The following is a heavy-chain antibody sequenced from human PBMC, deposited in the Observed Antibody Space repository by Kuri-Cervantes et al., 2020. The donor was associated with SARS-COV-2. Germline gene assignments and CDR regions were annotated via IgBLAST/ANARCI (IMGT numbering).Heavy chain of an antibody. V-gene: IGHV3-7*05. Sequence: GESLKISCAASGFTFSSYWMSWVRQAPGKGLEWVANIKQDGSEKYYVDSVKGRFTISRDNSKNTLYLQMNSLRAEDTAVYYCARDRGYSSSWPYYYYGMDVRGQGTTVTVSS. CDR2: IKQDGSEK. D-gene: IGHD6-13*01. CDR3: ARDRGYSSSWPYYYYGMDV. J-gene: IGHJ6*02. CDR1: GFTFSSYW.